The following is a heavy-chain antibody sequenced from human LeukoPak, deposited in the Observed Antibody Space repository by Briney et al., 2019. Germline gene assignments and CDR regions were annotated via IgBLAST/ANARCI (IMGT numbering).Heavy chain of an antibody. CDR3: AKYYYGSRRGNSYSLDF. CDR2: IRSSSSYI. V-gene: IGHV3-21*04. Sequence: GGSLRLSCAASGFTFSSYSMNWVRQAPGKGLEWVSSIRSSSSYIYYADSVKGRFTISRDKSKNTLDLQMNNLRAEDTANYYCAKYYYGSRRGNSYSLDFWGQGTLVTVSS. J-gene: IGHJ4*02. D-gene: IGHD3-10*01. CDR1: GFTFSSYS.